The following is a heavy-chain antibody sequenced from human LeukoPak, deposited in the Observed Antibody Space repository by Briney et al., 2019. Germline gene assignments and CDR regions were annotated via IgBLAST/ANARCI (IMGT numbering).Heavy chain of an antibody. D-gene: IGHD2-2*02. CDR3: VKDSYRCSSTSCYSGYMNV. Sequence: PGGSLRLSCAASGFTFSSYGMHWVRQAPGKGLEWVAFTWYDGSNKYYADPVKGRFTISRDNSKNTLYLQMNSLRAEDTAVYHCVKDSYRCSSTSCYSGYMNVWGKGTTVTVSS. J-gene: IGHJ6*03. CDR2: TWYDGSNK. V-gene: IGHV3-30*02. CDR1: GFTFSSYG.